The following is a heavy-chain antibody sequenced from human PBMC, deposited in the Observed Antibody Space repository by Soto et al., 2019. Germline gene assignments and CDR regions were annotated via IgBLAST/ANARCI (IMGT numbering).Heavy chain of an antibody. CDR2: INYGGST. J-gene: IGHJ5*02. CDR1: GASISSYH. D-gene: IGHD6-13*01. CDR3: VRARRPSIAAADFWFDP. V-gene: IGHV4-59*01. Sequence: TSETLSLTCTVSGASISSYHWSWIRQPPGKRLEWIGHINYGGSTNYNPSLKSRVSISLDTSKNQFSLKLSSVTAADTAVYYCVRARRPSIAAADFWFDPWGQGTLVTVSS.